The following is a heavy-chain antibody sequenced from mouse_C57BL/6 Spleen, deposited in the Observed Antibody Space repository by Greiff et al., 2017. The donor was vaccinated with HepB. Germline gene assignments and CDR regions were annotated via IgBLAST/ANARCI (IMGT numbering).Heavy chain of an antibody. J-gene: IGHJ2*01. CDR2: IHPNSGST. V-gene: IGHV1-64*01. D-gene: IGHD2-2*01. CDR1: GYTFTSYW. Sequence: QVQLQQPGAELVKPGASVKLSCKASGYTFTSYWMHWVKQRPGQGLEWIGMIHPNSGSTNYNEKFKSKATLTVDKSSSTAYMQLSRLTSEDSAVYYCASILYGYDGRFDYWGQGTTLTVSS. CDR3: ASILYGYDGRFDY.